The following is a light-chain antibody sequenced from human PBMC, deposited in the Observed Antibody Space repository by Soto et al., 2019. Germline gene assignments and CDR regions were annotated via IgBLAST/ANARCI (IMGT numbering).Light chain of an antibody. V-gene: IGLV2-8*01. CDR1: SSDVGAYNY. CDR3: SSYVGSNNLL. J-gene: IGLJ2*01. CDR2: EVS. Sequence: QSVLTQPPSASGSPGQSVTISCTGTSSDVGAYNYVSWYQQYPGKAPKLMISEVSKRPSGVPDRFSGSKSGNTASLTVSGLQAEDEADYYCSSYVGSNNLLFGGGTQLTVL.